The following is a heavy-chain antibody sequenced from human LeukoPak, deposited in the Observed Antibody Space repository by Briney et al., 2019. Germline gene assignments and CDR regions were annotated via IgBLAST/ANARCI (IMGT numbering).Heavy chain of an antibody. CDR2: IIPMFGTA. CDR3: ARMTVSGRDNWFDP. V-gene: IGHV1-69*05. CDR1: GGTFSNYA. D-gene: IGHD6-19*01. J-gene: IGHJ5*02. Sequence: ASVKVSCKASGGTFSNYAITWVRQAPGQGLEWMGGIIPMFGTASYAQKFQGRVTITRDTSTKTAYMELSSLRSEDTAVYYCARMTVSGRDNWFDPWGQGTLVTVSS.